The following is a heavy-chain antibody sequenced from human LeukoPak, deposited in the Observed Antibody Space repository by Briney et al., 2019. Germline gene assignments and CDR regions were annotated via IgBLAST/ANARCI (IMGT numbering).Heavy chain of an antibody. V-gene: IGHV3-30*02. CDR2: IRYDGSNK. J-gene: IGHJ5*02. Sequence: GGSLRLSCAASGFTFSSYGMHWVRQAPGKGLEWVAFIRYDGSNKYYADSVKGRFTISRDNSKNTLYLQMNSLRAEDTAVYYCAKDARLSSGYRFDPWGQGTLVTVSS. D-gene: IGHD3-22*01. CDR3: AKDARLSSGYRFDP. CDR1: GFTFSSYG.